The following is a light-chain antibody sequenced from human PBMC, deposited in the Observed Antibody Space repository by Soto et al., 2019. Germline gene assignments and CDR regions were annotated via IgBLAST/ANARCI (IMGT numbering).Light chain of an antibody. CDR1: QSISSY. J-gene: IGKJ5*01. CDR2: AAS. V-gene: IGKV1-39*01. CDR3: QQSYSTPPIT. Sequence: DIQMPPSPCSLSASVGGRVTITCRASQSISSYLNWYQQKPGKAPKLLIYAASSLQSGVPSRFSGSGSGTDFTLTIRSLQPEDLATYYCQQSYSTPPITVGQGTRLEI.